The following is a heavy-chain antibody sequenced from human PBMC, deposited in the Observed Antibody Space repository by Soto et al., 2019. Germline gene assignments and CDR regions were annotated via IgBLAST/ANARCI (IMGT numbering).Heavy chain of an antibody. Sequence: SETLSLTCTVSGGSVSSGSYYWSWIRQPPGKGLEWIGNIFHSGTTDYNASLRSRVSMSVDTPTNQFSLKLMSVTAADTAVYYCARVHITGPVHSWGQGNLVTVSS. J-gene: IGHJ4*02. CDR1: GGSVSSGSYY. V-gene: IGHV4-61*01. CDR3: ARVHITGPVHS. CDR2: IFHSGTT. D-gene: IGHD1-20*01.